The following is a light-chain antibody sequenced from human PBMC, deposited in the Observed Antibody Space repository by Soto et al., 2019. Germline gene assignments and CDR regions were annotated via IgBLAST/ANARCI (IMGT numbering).Light chain of an antibody. CDR2: EVT. V-gene: IGLV2-14*01. J-gene: IGLJ1*01. Sequence: HSVLTQPASVSGLPGQSIAISCTGTSGDVGGYDYVSWYQQHPDKAPKLMIYEVTKRPSWVSNRFSGSKSGNTASLTISGLQPEDEADYYCSSHTSGSTRVFGSGTKSPS. CDR1: SGDVGGYDY. CDR3: SSHTSGSTRV.